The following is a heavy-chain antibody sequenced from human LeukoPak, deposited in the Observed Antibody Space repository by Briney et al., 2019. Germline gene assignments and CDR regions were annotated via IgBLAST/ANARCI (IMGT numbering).Heavy chain of an antibody. V-gene: IGHV1-8*01. CDR1: GYTFTSYD. CDR3: AREDYYSYYMDV. J-gene: IGHJ6*03. CDR2: MNPNSGNT. Sequence: GASVKVSCKASGYTFTSYDINWVRQATGQGLEWMGWMNPNSGNTGYAQKFQGRVTMTTDTSTSTAYMELRSLRSDDTAVYYCAREDYYSYYMDVWGKGTTVTISS.